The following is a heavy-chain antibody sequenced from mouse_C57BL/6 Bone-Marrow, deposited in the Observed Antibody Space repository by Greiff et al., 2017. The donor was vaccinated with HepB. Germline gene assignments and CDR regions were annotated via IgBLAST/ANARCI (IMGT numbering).Heavy chain of an antibody. J-gene: IGHJ4*01. CDR2: IWSGGST. CDR3: APYDYYAMDY. V-gene: IGHV2-2*01. CDR1: GFSLTSYG. Sequence: VQLKESGPGLVQPSQSLSITCTVSGFSLTSYGVHWVRQSPGKGLEWLGVIWSGGSTDYNAAFISRLSISKDNSKSQVFFKMNSLQADDTAIYYCAPYDYYAMDYWGQGTSVTVSS.